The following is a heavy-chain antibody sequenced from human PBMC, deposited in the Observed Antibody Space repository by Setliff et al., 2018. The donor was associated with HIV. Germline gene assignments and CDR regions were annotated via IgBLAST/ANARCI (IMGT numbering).Heavy chain of an antibody. CDR1: GFIFSDHY. V-gene: IGHV3-72*01. CDR3: ISGGTSPFFHY. D-gene: IGHD3-16*01. CDR2: IRNKANGGTT. Sequence: GGSLRLSCVVSGFIFSDHYIDWVRQAPGKGLEWVARIRNKANGGTTEYVASVKGRFTISRDDSKSSLYLQMNSLKIDDTAVYYCISGGTSPFFHYWGQGTLVTVSS. J-gene: IGHJ4*02.